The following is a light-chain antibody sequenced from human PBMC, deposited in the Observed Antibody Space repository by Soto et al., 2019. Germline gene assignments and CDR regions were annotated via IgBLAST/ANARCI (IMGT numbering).Light chain of an antibody. CDR1: RSDVGGCNY. Sequence: QSVLTHPASVSGSPGQSISISCPGPRSDVGGCNYVSWYKQHPGNAPKLMIYDVSNRPSGDSHRSFGSKSGTTASLTISGLQAEDEADYYCSSYTSSSTDGFGTWTKVTVL. CDR3: SSYTSSSTDG. J-gene: IGLJ1*01. V-gene: IGLV2-14*01. CDR2: DVS.